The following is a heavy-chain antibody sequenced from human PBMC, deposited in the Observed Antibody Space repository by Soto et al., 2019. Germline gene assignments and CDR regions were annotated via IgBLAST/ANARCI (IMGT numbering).Heavy chain of an antibody. CDR1: GYRFIEYF. J-gene: IGHJ4*01. CDR3: AREYNLNYQGWTVY. V-gene: IGHV1-2*02. Sequence: ASVEVCCKASGYRFIEYFMHWVRRAPGQGLEWMGWINPKSGGTKIAQKFQGRTTMTRDTSINTVFMELSRLTSDDTAVYFCAREYNLNYQGWTVYWDLETLLTVSS. CDR2: INPKSGGT. D-gene: IGHD1-7*01.